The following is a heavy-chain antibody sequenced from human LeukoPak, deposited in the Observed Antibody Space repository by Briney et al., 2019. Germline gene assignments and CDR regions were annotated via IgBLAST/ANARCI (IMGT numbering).Heavy chain of an antibody. CDR3: AKEIDSGGNSFQH. J-gene: IGHJ1*01. CDR1: GFTLSRSA. CDR2: ISGSGGST. D-gene: IGHD4-23*01. V-gene: IGHV3-23*01. Sequence: GGSLRLSCAASGFTLSRSAMSWVRQAPGKGLEWVSAISGSGGSTYYADSVKGRFTISRDNSKNTLYLQMNSLRAEDTAVYYCAKEIDSGGNSFQHWGLGTLVTVS.